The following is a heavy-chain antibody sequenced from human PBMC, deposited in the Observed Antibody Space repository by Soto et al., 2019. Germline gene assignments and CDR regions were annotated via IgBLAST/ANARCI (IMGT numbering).Heavy chain of an antibody. Sequence: QVQLVQSGAEVKKPGASVKVSCKTSGYTFTDYYVHWVRQAPGHGLEWMGWINPDNGGTNYAQKFQDWVTLTRDTSITITYSALSRLKSHDTAVYYCARGRKTTATVGGDFDPWGQGTLVSVSS. CDR3: ARGRKTTATVGGDFDP. D-gene: IGHD4-4*01. V-gene: IGHV1-2*04. J-gene: IGHJ5*02. CDR1: GYTFTDYY. CDR2: INPDNGGT.